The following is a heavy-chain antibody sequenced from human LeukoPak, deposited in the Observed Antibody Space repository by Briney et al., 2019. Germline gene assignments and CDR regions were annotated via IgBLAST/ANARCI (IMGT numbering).Heavy chain of an antibody. Sequence: PSETLSLNCTVSGGSISSGGYYWSWIRQHPGKGLEWIGYIYYSGSTYYNPSLKSRVTISVDTSKNQFSLKLSSVTAADTAVYYCAREGEYYDILTGYSSNWFDPWGQGTLVTVSS. CDR3: AREGEYYDILTGYSSNWFDP. CDR2: IYYSGST. J-gene: IGHJ5*02. CDR1: GGSISSGGYY. V-gene: IGHV4-31*03. D-gene: IGHD3-9*01.